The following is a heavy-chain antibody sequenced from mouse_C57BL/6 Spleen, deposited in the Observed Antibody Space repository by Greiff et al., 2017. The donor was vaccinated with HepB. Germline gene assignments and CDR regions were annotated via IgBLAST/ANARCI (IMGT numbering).Heavy chain of an antibody. CDR2: IYPGSGST. J-gene: IGHJ2*01. D-gene: IGHD1-1*01. Sequence: QVQLQQSEAELVKPGASVKMSCKASGYTFTSYWITWVKQRPGQGLEWIGDIYPGSGSTNYNEKFKSKATLTVDTSSSTAYMQLSRLTSEDSAVYYCARNYGSSYYFDYWGQGTALTVCS. CDR3: ARNYGSSYYFDY. CDR1: GYTFTSYW. V-gene: IGHV1-55*01.